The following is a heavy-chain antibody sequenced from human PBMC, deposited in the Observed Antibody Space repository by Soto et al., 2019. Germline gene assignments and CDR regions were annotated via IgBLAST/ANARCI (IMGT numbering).Heavy chain of an antibody. CDR1: GYTFTNYG. CDR3: ARGGVGYCSGGSCPNNWFDP. Sequence: QVQLVQSGAEVKKPGASVRVSCKASGYTFTNYGISWVRQAPRQGLEWMGWISAYNGNTDYAQKLQGRVTMTTDTYTRTAYMELRSLRSDDTAVYYCARGGVGYCSGGSCPNNWFDPWGQGTLSPSPQ. CDR2: ISAYNGNT. D-gene: IGHD2-15*01. V-gene: IGHV1-18*01. J-gene: IGHJ5*02.